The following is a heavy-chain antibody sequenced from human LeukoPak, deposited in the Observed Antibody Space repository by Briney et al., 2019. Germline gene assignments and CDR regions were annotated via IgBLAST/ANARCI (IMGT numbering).Heavy chain of an antibody. D-gene: IGHD6-13*01. CDR1: GGSFSGYY. CDR2: INHSGST. CDR3: ARATEAHSWRTRYYDYYMDV. J-gene: IGHJ6*03. V-gene: IGHV4-34*01. Sequence: SETLSLTCAVYGGSFSGYYWSWIRQPPGKGLEWIGEINHSGSTNYNPSLKSRVTISVDTSKNQFSLKLSSVTAADTAVYYCARATEAHSWRTRYYDYYMDVWGKGTTVTVSS.